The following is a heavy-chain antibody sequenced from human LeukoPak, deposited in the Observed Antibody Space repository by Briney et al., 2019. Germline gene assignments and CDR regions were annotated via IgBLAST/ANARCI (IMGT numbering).Heavy chain of an antibody. V-gene: IGHV5-10-1*01. D-gene: IGHD2-15*01. CDR1: GYNFTSYW. J-gene: IGHJ4*02. CDR2: IDPSDSYT. CDR3: ARRYYSGGSCYSSFDY. Sequence: GESLRISCKGSGYNFTSYWISWVRQMPGKGLEWMGRIDPSDSYTNYSPSFQGHVTISADKSISTAYLQWSSLKASDTAMYYCARRYYSGGSCYSSFDYWGQGTLVTVSS.